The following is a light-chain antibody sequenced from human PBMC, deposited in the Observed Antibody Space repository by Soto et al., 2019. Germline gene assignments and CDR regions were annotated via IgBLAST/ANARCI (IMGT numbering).Light chain of an antibody. Sequence: ETVMTQSPATLSVSAGKRATLSCRASQSVSSNLAWYQQKPGQAPRLLIYGASTRATGVPARFSGSGSGTEFTLTISSLQSEDFAVYYCQQYINWPPLTFGGGTKVEIK. J-gene: IGKJ4*01. V-gene: IGKV3-15*01. CDR3: QQYINWPPLT. CDR1: QSVSSN. CDR2: GAS.